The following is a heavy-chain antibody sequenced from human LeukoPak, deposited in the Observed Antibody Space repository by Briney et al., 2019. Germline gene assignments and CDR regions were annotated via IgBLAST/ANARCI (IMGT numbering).Heavy chain of an antibody. D-gene: IGHD3-10*01. Sequence: ASVKVSCKASGYIFTSYYMYWVRQAPGQGLEWMGIINPSGGSIRYAQKFQGRVTMTRDTSTSTVYMELSSLRSEDTAVYYCARDLPYYYGSGSPDSFDYWGQGTLVTVSS. J-gene: IGHJ4*02. CDR2: INPSGGSI. CDR1: GYIFTSYY. CDR3: ARDLPYYYGSGSPDSFDY. V-gene: IGHV1-46*01.